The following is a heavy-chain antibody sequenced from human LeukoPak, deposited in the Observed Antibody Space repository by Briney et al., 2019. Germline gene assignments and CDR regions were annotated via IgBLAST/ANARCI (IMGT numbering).Heavy chain of an antibody. J-gene: IGHJ4*02. CDR2: INHSGST. V-gene: IGHV4-34*01. CDR1: GGSFSGYY. D-gene: IGHD3-22*01. CDR3: ARVRFRGYYYDSSGYSH. Sequence: KPSETLSLTCAVYGGSFSGYYWSWIRQPPGKGLEWIGEINHSGSTNYNPSLKSRVTISVDTSKNQFSLKLSSVTAADTAVYYCARVRFRGYYYDSSGYSHWGQGTLVTVSS.